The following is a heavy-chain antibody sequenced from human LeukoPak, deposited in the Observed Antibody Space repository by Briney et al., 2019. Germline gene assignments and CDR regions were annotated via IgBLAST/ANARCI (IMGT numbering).Heavy chain of an antibody. CDR2: ISSSSSTI. V-gene: IGHV3-48*03. D-gene: IGHD3-3*01. CDR3: ARSARLMKGVVEVTALDD. J-gene: IGHJ4*02. CDR1: GFTFSSYE. Sequence: GGSLRLSCAASGFTFSSYEMNWVRQAPGKGLEWVSYISSSSSTIYYADSVKGRFTIARDNAKNSVYLEMNSLRADDTAVYYCARSARLMKGVVEVTALDDWGQGTLVTVSS.